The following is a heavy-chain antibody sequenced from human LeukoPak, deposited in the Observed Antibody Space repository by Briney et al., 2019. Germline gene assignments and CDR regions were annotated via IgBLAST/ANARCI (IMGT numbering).Heavy chain of an antibody. Sequence: GGSLRLSCVASGFSFGFNTYGMQWVRQTPGKGLEWVSLISHSGANTFYADSVKGRFSVSRDNSKNTMYLQMNSLRAEDTAVYYCAKDIEASIWGQGTLVAVSS. CDR3: AKDIEASI. CDR2: ISHSGANT. CDR1: GFSFGFNTYG. D-gene: IGHD2-15*01. J-gene: IGHJ4*02. V-gene: IGHV3-23*01.